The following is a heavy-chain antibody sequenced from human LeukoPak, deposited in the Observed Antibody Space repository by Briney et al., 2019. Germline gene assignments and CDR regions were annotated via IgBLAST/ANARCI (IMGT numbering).Heavy chain of an antibody. Sequence: GGSLRLSCATSGFIFSNYWMSWVRQAPGKGLEWVANIKQDGSETYYVDSVKGRFTISRDDAKNSLYLQMNSLRAEDTAVYYCATSKYSGSYWGQGTLVTVSS. J-gene: IGHJ4*02. D-gene: IGHD1-26*01. CDR1: GFIFSNYW. CDR2: IKQDGSET. V-gene: IGHV3-7*03. CDR3: ATSKYSGSY.